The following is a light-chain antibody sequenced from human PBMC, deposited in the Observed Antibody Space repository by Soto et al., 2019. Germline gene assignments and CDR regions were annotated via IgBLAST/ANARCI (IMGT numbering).Light chain of an antibody. CDR3: QQYNSYSWT. CDR2: DAS. V-gene: IGKV1-5*01. Sequence: DDQLSQCRSTLPASVGDGVTLTCRASQSSSGWLAWYQQKPGKAPKLLIYDASSMESGIPARFSGSGSGTEFTLTISSLEPDDFATYYCQQYNSYSWTFGQGTKVDIK. J-gene: IGKJ1*01. CDR1: QSSSGW.